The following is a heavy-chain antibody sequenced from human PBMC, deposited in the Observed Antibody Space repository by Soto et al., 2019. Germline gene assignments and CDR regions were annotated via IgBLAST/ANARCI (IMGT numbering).Heavy chain of an antibody. D-gene: IGHD4-4*01. CDR3: ARADDYKSSWFDP. Sequence: SETLSLTCTVSGGSVSSVTYYWSWNRQPPGKGLEWIGYIYFSGTTNYNPSLKSRVSMSLDTSKNQFSLKLISVTAADTAVYYCARADDYKSSWFDPWGQGTLVTVSS. CDR1: GGSVSSVTYY. J-gene: IGHJ5*02. V-gene: IGHV4-61*01. CDR2: IYFSGTT.